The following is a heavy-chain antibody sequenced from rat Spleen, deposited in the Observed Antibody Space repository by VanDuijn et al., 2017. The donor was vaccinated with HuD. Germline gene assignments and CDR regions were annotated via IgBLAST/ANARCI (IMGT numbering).Heavy chain of an antibody. V-gene: IGHV2-32*01. CDR2: IWGDGST. CDR3: ARHYDGSYYFDY. CDR1: GFSLTSYH. D-gene: IGHD1-12*02. Sequence: VQLKESGPGLVKPSETLSLTCTVSGFSLTSYHVSWVRQPPGKVLEWMGVIWGDGSTAYNSALKSRLSISRDTSKSQVFLKMNSLRSKDTATYYCARHYDGSYYFDYWGQGVMVTVSS. J-gene: IGHJ2*01.